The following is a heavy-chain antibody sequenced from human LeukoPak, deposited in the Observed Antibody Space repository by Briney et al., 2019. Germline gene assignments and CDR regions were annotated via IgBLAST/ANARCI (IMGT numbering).Heavy chain of an antibody. CDR2: INQDASEI. D-gene: IGHD2-21*02. V-gene: IGHV3-7*01. CDR3: ATDRDNSDWQKRFDS. CDR1: GFTFSTYW. Sequence: PGGSLRLSCAASGFTFSTYWMNWYRQAPGKGLEWAGNINQDASEINYVDSVRGRFTISRDNAKNSLHLQMNSLRAEDTAVYYCATDRDNSDWQKRFDSWGQGTLVTVSS. J-gene: IGHJ4*02.